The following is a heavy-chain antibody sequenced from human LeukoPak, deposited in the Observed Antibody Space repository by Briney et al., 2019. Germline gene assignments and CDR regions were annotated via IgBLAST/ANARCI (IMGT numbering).Heavy chain of an antibody. J-gene: IGHJ5*02. CDR3: AKHSSSGWYFSGWFDP. CDR2: ISGSGGST. D-gene: IGHD6-19*01. Sequence: GGSLRLSCAASGFTFSSYAMSWVRQAPGKGLEWVSAISGSGGSTYYADSVKGRFTISRDNSKNTLYLQMNSLRAEDTAVYYCAKHSSSGWYFSGWFDPWGQGTLVTVSS. CDR1: GFTFSSYA. V-gene: IGHV3-23*01.